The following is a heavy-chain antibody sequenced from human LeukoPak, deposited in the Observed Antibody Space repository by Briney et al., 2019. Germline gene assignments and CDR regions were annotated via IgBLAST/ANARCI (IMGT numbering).Heavy chain of an antibody. J-gene: IGHJ5*02. Sequence: SETLSLTCIVYGGSINSYFWTWIRQPPGKGLQWIGYIYYTGSTNYNPSLKSRVTISLDTSKNQFSLNLRYVTAADTAVYYCARGGSSSSVWFDPWGPGTLVTVSS. CDR1: GGSINSYF. CDR2: IYYTGST. CDR3: ARGGSSSSVWFDP. V-gene: IGHV4-59*01. D-gene: IGHD6-13*01.